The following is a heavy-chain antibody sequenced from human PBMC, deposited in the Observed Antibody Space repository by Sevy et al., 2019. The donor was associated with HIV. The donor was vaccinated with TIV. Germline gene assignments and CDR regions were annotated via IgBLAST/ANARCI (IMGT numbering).Heavy chain of an antibody. J-gene: IGHJ3*02. D-gene: IGHD3-16*01. CDR1: GFTFSTYN. V-gene: IGHV3-48*01. Sequence: GGSLRLSCAASGFTFSTYNMHWVRQAPGKGLEWVSYISSTSNTIYYADSVKGRFTISRDNADNSLYLQMKSLRAEDTALYYCARIGMITFGGAARGAFDIWGQVKMVTVSS. CDR2: ISSTSNTI. CDR3: ARIGMITFGGAARGAFDI.